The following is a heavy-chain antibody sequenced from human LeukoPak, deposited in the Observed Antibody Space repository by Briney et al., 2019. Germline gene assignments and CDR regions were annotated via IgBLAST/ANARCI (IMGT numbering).Heavy chain of an antibody. Sequence: PGGSLRLSCAASGFTFSGYWMHWVRQAPGKGLVWVSRINNDGSSTNYADSVKGRFTISRDNSKNTLYLQMNSLRAEDTAVYYCAKTSRFLEWLLLGFDYWGQGTLVTVSS. J-gene: IGHJ4*02. CDR3: AKTSRFLEWLLLGFDY. D-gene: IGHD3-3*01. CDR1: GFTFSGYW. CDR2: INNDGSST. V-gene: IGHV3-74*01.